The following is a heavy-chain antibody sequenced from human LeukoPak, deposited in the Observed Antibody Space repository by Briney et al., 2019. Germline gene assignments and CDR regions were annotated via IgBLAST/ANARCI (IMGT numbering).Heavy chain of an antibody. Sequence: SETLSLTCTVSGGSISSYYWSWIRQPARQGLEWIGRISTSGSTNYNPSLKSRVTMSVDTSNNQFSLKLSSVTAADTAVYYCARVSHYYDSSGYYYVRAFDIWGQGTMVTVSS. CDR3: ARVSHYYDSSGYYYVRAFDI. CDR1: GGSISSYY. CDR2: ISTSGST. D-gene: IGHD3-22*01. J-gene: IGHJ3*02. V-gene: IGHV4-4*07.